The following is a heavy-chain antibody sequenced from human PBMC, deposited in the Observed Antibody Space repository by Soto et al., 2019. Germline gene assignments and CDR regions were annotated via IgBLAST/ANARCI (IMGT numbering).Heavy chain of an antibody. CDR2: IYNNGDS. D-gene: IGHD3-10*01. Sequence: EVQLVETGGGLIQPGGSLRLSCAASGFAVSNTYLSWVRQAPGKGLEWVSIIYNNGDSYYPDSVRGRFTISRDTSKNMVFLQMNSLTAEDTAVYYCAKALQFYGSGTPFDYWGQRILVTVSS. CDR1: GFAVSNTY. V-gene: IGHV3-53*02. J-gene: IGHJ4*02. CDR3: AKALQFYGSGTPFDY.